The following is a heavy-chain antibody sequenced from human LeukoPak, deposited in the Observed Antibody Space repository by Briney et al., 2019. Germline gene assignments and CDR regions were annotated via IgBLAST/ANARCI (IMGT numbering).Heavy chain of an antibody. CDR3: ARGLKQQLVVDP. J-gene: IGHJ5*02. CDR1: GGSFSGYY. Sequence: SETLSPTCAVYGGSFSGYYWSWIRQPPGKGLEWIGEINHSGSTNYNPSLKSRVTISVDTSKNQFSLKLSSVTAVDTAVYYCARGLKQQLVVDPWGQGTLVTVSS. D-gene: IGHD6-13*01. CDR2: INHSGST. V-gene: IGHV4-34*01.